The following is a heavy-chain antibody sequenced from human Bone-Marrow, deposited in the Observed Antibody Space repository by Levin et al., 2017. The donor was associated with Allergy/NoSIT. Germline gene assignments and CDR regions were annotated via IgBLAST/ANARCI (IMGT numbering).Heavy chain of an antibody. CDR3: ARGIIGEVRVAHKEAFDI. CDR1: GFTFSIYS. V-gene: IGHV3-21*01. D-gene: IGHD2-8*02. CDR2: ISSSGSDM. J-gene: IGHJ3*02. Sequence: ASVKVSCTVSGFTFSIYSINWVRQAPGKGLEWVSSISSSGSDMYYVDSVKGRFTISRDNAKNSLTLQMNSLRAEDTAVYYCARGIIGEVRVAHKEAFDIWGQGTMVSVSS.